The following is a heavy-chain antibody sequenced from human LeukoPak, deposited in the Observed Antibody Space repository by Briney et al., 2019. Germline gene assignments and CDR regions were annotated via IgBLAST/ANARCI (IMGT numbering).Heavy chain of an antibody. V-gene: IGHV4-59*01. CDR1: GGSISSYY. CDR2: IYYSGST. J-gene: IGHJ6*03. CDR3: ARVPRSNHPRYCSGGSCYSYYYYMDV. Sequence: PSETLSLTCTVSGGSISSYYWSWIRQPPGKGLEWIGYIYYSGSTNHNPSLKSRVTISVDTSKNQFSLKLSSVTAADTAVYYCARVPRSNHPRYCSGGSCYSYYYYMDVWGKGTTVTISS. D-gene: IGHD2-15*01.